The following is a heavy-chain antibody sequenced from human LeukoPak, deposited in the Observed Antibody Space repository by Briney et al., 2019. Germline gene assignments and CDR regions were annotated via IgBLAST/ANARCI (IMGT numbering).Heavy chain of an antibody. CDR2: IWHDGSNK. Sequence: GGSLRLSCVASGFTFSTSGMHWVRQAPGKWLEWVAIIWHDGSNKYYADSVKGRFTISRENSKNTLYLQMNSLRAEDTAVYYCARSSTYSGNTHFDYWGQGTLVTVSS. V-gene: IGHV3-33*01. J-gene: IGHJ4*02. CDR1: GFTFSTSG. CDR3: ARSSTYSGNTHFDY. D-gene: IGHD4-23*01.